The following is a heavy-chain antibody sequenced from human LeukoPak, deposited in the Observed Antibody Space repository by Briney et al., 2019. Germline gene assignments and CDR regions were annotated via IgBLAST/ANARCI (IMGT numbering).Heavy chain of an antibody. CDR2: ISYDGSNK. J-gene: IGHJ4*02. Sequence: GGSLTLSCAASGFTFSSYSMNWVRRAPGKGLEWVAVISYDGSNKYYADSVKGRFTISRDNSKNTLYLQMNSLRAEDTAVYYCARGNPIPYWGQGTLVTVSS. CDR3: ARGNPIPY. D-gene: IGHD2/OR15-2a*01. CDR1: GFTFSSYS. V-gene: IGHV3-30*03.